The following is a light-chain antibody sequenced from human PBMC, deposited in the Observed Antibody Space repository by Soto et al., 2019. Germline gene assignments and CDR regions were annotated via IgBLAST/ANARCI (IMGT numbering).Light chain of an antibody. CDR1: QSVSSN. V-gene: IGKV3-11*01. Sequence: EIVMTQSPSTLSVSPGERATLSCRASQSVSSNLAWYQQKPGQAPRLLIYDASTRATVIPARFSGSGSGTDFTLTISSLEPEDFAVYYCQQRSNPPITFGQGTRLEIK. J-gene: IGKJ5*01. CDR2: DAS. CDR3: QQRSNPPIT.